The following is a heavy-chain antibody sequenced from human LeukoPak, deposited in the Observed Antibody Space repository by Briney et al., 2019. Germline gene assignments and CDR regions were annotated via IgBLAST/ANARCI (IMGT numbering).Heavy chain of an antibody. J-gene: IGHJ6*02. D-gene: IGHD2-2*01. CDR3: ARLGYCSSTSCYGYYYYYGMDV. CDR2: IYPGDSDT. Sequence: GESLKISCKASGYSFTSYWIDWVRQMPGKGLEWTGIIYPGDSDTRSSPSFQGQATTSADKSISTGYLQWSSLKASDTAMYYGARLGYCSSTSCYGYYYYYGMDVWGQGTTVTVSS. CDR1: GYSFTSYW. V-gene: IGHV5-51*01.